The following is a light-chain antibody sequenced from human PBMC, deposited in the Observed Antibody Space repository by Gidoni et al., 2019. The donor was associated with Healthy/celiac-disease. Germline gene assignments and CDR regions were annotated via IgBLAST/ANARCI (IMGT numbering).Light chain of an antibody. CDR2: GKN. J-gene: IGLJ2*01. CDR1: SVRSHY. Sequence: SSELTPDPAVSVALGQTVRITCQGDSVRSHYARWYQQKPGQAPVLVIYGKNNRPSGITDRFSGPSSGNTASLTITGAQAEDEADYYCNSRDSSGNPVVFGGGTKLTVL. V-gene: IGLV3-19*01. CDR3: NSRDSSGNPVV.